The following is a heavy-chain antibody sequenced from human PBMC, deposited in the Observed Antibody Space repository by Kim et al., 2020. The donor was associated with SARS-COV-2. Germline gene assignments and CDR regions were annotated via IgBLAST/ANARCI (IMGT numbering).Heavy chain of an antibody. CDR1: GGTFSSYA. J-gene: IGHJ4*02. CDR2: IIPIFGTA. V-gene: IGHV1-69*13. CDR3: ARGGGSSGYYGVY. D-gene: IGHD3-22*01. Sequence: SVKVSCKASGGTFSSYAISWVRQAPGQGLEWLGGIIPIFGTANYAQKFQGRVTITADESTSTAYMELSSLRSEDTAVYYCARGGGSSGYYGVYWGQGTLVTVSS.